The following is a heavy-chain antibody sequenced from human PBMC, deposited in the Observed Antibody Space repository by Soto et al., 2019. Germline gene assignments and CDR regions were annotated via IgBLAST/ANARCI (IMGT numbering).Heavy chain of an antibody. J-gene: IGHJ3*02. CDR3: TTEAVAVAGNDAFDI. CDR1: GFTFSNAW. V-gene: IGHV3-15*01. Sequence: GGSLRLSCAASGFTFSNAWMSWVRQAPGKGLEWVCRIKSKTDGGETDYAAPVKGRITISRENSKNTLYLQMNSLKTEDTAVYYWTTEAVAVAGNDAFDIWGQGTMVTVSS. CDR2: IKSKTDGGET. D-gene: IGHD6-19*01.